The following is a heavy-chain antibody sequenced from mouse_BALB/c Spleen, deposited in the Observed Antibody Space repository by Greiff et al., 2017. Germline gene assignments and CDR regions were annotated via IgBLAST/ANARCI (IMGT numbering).Heavy chain of an antibody. V-gene: IGHV1-4*01. CDR1: GYTFTSYT. CDR2: INPSSGYT. Sequence: QVHVKQSGAELARPGASVKMSCKASGYTFTSYTMHWVKQRPGQGLEWIGYINPSSGYTNYNQKFKDKATLTADKSSSTAYMQLSSLTSEDSAVYYCARNYYGSSYWYFDVWGAGTTVTVSS. D-gene: IGHD1-1*01. CDR3: ARNYYGSSYWYFDV. J-gene: IGHJ1*01.